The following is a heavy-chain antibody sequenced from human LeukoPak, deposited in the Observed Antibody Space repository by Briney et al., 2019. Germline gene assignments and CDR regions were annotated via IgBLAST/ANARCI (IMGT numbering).Heavy chain of an antibody. CDR3: ARPFYYGSGSSPFDY. CDR2: TNHSGST. D-gene: IGHD3-10*01. Sequence: SETLSLTCAVYGGSFSGYYWSWIRQPPGKGLEWIGETNHSGSTNYNPSLKSRVTISVDTSKNQFSLKLSSATAADTAVYYCARPFYYGSGSSPFDYWGQGTLVTVSS. J-gene: IGHJ4*02. V-gene: IGHV4-34*01. CDR1: GGSFSGYY.